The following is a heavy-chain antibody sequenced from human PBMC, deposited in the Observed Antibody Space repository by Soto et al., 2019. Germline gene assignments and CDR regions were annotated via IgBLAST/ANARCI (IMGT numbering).Heavy chain of an antibody. D-gene: IGHD2-15*01. J-gene: IGHJ4*02. CDR3: GRGYCSGGSCYSAPYDY. CDR2: IYYSGST. V-gene: IGHV4-39*01. CDR1: GGSISSSSYY. Sequence: PSETLSLTCTVSGGSISSSSYYWGWIRQPPGKGLEWIGSIYYSGSTYYNPSLKSRVTISVDTSKNQFSLKLSSVTAADTAVYYCGRGYCSGGSCYSAPYDYCGQGTLVTVSS.